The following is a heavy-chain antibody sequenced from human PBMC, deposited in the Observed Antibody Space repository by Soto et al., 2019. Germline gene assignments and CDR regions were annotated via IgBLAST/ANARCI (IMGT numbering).Heavy chain of an antibody. D-gene: IGHD3-22*01. Sequence: SETLSLTCTVSGGSISSYYWSWIRQPPGKGLEWIGYIYYSGSTNYNPSLKSRGTISVDTSKNQFSLKLSSVTAADTAVYYCARDRSYDSSGYPYYYYGMDVWGQGTTVTVSS. CDR2: IYYSGST. V-gene: IGHV4-59*01. CDR3: ARDRSYDSSGYPYYYYGMDV. J-gene: IGHJ6*02. CDR1: GGSISSYY.